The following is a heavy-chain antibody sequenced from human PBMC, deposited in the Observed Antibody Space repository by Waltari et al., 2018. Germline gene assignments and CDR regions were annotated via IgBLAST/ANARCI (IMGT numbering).Heavy chain of an antibody. D-gene: IGHD4-17*01. CDR2: IRGSGCST. CDR1: GFTFSSYA. CDR3: AKGNDYGDLIDY. J-gene: IGHJ4*02. Sequence: EVQLLESGGGLVQPGGSLRLSCAASGFTFSSYAMSWVRQAPGKGMGWGSAIRGSGCSTYYADSVKGRFTISRDNSKNTLYLQMNSLRAEDTAVYYCAKGNDYGDLIDYWGQGTLVTVSS. V-gene: IGHV3-23*01.